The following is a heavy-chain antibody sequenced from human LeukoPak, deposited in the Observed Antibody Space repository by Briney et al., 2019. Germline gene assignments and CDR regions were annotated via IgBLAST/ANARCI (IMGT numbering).Heavy chain of an antibody. CDR2: INHSGST. D-gene: IGHD3-3*01. V-gene: IGHV4-34*01. CDR3: ARDLSSGPTGDDAFDI. J-gene: IGHJ3*02. Sequence: SETLSLTCAVYGGSFSGYYWSWIRQPPGKGLEWIGEINHSGSTNYNPSLESRVTISVDTSKNQFSLKLSSVTAADTAVYYCARDLSSGPTGDDAFDIWGQGTMVTVSS. CDR1: GGSFSGYY.